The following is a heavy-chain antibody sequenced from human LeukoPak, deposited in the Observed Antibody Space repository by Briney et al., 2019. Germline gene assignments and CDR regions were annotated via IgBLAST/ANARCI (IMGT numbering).Heavy chain of an antibody. CDR2: INAGNGNT. CDR1: GYTFTSYA. Sequence: ASVKVSCKASGYTFTSYAMHWVRQAPGQRLEWMGWINAGNGNTKYSQKFQGRVTITRDTSASTVYMELSSLRSEDTAVYYCARDPPECSGVSCYSSGNNGMDVWGKGTTVTVSS. J-gene: IGHJ6*04. CDR3: ARDPPECSGVSCYSSGNNGMDV. V-gene: IGHV1-3*01. D-gene: IGHD2-15*01.